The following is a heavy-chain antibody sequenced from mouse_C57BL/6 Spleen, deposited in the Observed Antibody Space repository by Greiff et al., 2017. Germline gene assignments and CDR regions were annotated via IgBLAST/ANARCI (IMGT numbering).Heavy chain of an antibody. CDR2: ILPSIGRT. Sequence: QVQLQQSGSELRSPGSSVKLSCKDFDSEVFPIAYMSWVRQKPGHGFEWIGGILPSIGRTIYGEKFEDKATLDADTLSNTAYLELNSLTSEDSAIYYCARPNYGNYPYWYCDVWGTGTTVTVSS. CDR3: ARPNYGNYPYWYCDV. CDR1: DSEVFPIAY. D-gene: IGHD2-1*01. J-gene: IGHJ1*03. V-gene: IGHV15-2*01.